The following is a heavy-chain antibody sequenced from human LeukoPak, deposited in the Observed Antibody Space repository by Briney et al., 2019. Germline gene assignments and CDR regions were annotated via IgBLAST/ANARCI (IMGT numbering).Heavy chain of an antibody. V-gene: IGHV1-2*02. CDR1: GYTFTGYY. Sequence: GASVKVSCKASGYTFTGYYMHWVRQAPGQGLEWMGWINPNSGGTDYAQKFQGRVTMTRDTSISTAYMELSRLRSDDTAVYYCAREQQLVVGSWFDPWGQGTLVTVSS. CDR2: INPNSGGT. J-gene: IGHJ5*02. D-gene: IGHD6-13*01. CDR3: AREQQLVVGSWFDP.